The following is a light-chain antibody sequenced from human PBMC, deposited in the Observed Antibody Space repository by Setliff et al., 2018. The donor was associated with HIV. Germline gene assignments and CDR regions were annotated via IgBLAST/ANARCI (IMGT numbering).Light chain of an antibody. V-gene: IGLV2-14*03. CDR1: SSDVGTYNF. CDR3: LSYTSSTPLYV. Sequence: QSVLTQPASVSGSPGQSITISCTGTSSDVGTYNFVSWYQQHPGKAPKLMIYDVSNRPSGISNRFSASKSGNTASLTISGLQAEDEADYYCLSYTSSTPLYVFGTGTKGTV. CDR2: DVS. J-gene: IGLJ1*01.